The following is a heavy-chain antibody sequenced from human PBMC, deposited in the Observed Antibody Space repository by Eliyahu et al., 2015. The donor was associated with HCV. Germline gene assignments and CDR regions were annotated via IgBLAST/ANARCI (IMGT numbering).Heavy chain of an antibody. Sequence: QLQLXESGPRLVKPSETLSLTCTVSGXSISSSSYYWGWIRQPPGKGLEWIGSIYYSGSTYYNPSLKSRVTISVDTSKNQFSLKLSSVTAADTAVYYCGGVPAAIWGFDPWGQGTLVTVSS. J-gene: IGHJ5*02. CDR2: IYYSGST. CDR3: GGVPAAIWGFDP. CDR1: GXSISSSSYY. V-gene: IGHV4-39*01. D-gene: IGHD2-2*01.